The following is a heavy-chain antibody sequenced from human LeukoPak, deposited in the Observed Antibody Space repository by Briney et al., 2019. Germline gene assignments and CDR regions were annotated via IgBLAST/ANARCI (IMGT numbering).Heavy chain of an antibody. D-gene: IGHD3-16*01. Sequence: PSETLSLTCTVSGGSISSYYWSWIRQPPGKGLKWIGNIYYSGYTTYSPSLRSRVTISVDTSKNQFSLKLSSVTAADTAVYYRARETSQKGAHYMDVWGKGTTITISS. J-gene: IGHJ6*03. CDR1: GGSISSYY. V-gene: IGHV4-59*01. CDR3: ARETSQKGAHYMDV. CDR2: IYYSGYT.